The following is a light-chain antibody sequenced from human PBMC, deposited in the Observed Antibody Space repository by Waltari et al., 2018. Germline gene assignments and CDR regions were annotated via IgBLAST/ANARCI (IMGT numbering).Light chain of an antibody. CDR1: NSNIGSTR. CDR3: AAWDDSLNGWV. V-gene: IGLV1-44*01. CDR2: TNN. J-gene: IGLJ3*02. Sequence: QSVLTQPPSASVTPGQRVTISCSGRNSNIGSTRVNWYQQLPGPAPNLLIYTNNQRPSGVPDRFSGSKSGTSATLAIGGLRSADEADYYCAAWDDSLNGWVFGGGTKLTVL.